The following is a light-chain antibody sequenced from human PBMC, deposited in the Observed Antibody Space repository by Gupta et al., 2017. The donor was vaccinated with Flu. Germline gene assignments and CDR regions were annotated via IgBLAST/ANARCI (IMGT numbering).Light chain of an antibody. CDR3: QQSYSTPPERVT. J-gene: IGKJ4*01. V-gene: IGKV1-39*01. CDR2: GAS. CDR1: QNIGTY. Sequence: MTQSPSSLSASVGDRVTITCRASQNIGTYLNWYQQKAGKAPKVLIYGASTLNSGVPSRFSGNGSGTHFTLSISSVQPEDFATSYCQQSYSTPPERVTFGGGTKVDNK.